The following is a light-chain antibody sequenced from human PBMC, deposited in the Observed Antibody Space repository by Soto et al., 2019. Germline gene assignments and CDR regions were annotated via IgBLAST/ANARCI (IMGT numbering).Light chain of an antibody. Sequence: EIVLTQSPATLSLSPGQRATLSCRASQSVKTFLVWYQHRPGQAPRVLIYDASHRASGIPARFSGSGSGTDFTLTISSLEPEDFAVYYCQQRYNWPLTFGGGTKVDI. CDR3: QQRYNWPLT. J-gene: IGKJ4*01. CDR1: QSVKTF. CDR2: DAS. V-gene: IGKV3-11*01.